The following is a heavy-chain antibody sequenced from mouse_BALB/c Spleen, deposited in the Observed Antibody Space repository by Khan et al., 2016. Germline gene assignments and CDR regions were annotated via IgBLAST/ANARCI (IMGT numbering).Heavy chain of an antibody. CDR1: GYTFSSYW. D-gene: IGHD2-10*01. V-gene: IGHV1-9*01. Sequence: QVQLKQSGAELMKPGASVKISCKATGYTFSSYWIEWVKQRPGHGLEWIGEILPGTGNTHYNEKFKGKATFTADTSSNTAYMQLSSLTSEDSAVYYCARAFYGHYYAMDYWGQGTSVTVAS. J-gene: IGHJ4*01. CDR2: ILPGTGNT. CDR3: ARAFYGHYYAMDY.